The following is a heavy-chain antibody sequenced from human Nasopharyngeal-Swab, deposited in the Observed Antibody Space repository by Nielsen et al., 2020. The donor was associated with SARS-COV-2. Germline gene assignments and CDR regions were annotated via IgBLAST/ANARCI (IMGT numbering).Heavy chain of an antibody. D-gene: IGHD2-8*01. V-gene: IGHV3-30*18. CDR2: ITHDGSNK. CDR3: AKGMLQGMDY. CDR1: GFTFRRYG. Sequence: GESPKISCAAPGFTFRRYGMHRVRQAPGKGPEWVAVITHDGSNKYYADPVKGRFTSSRDNSKNTLYLQMNSLRAEDTAVYYCAKGMLQGMDYWGQGTLVTVSS. J-gene: IGHJ4*02.